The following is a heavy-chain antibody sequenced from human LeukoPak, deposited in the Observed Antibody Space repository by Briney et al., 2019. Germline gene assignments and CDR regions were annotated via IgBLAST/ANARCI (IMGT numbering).Heavy chain of an antibody. V-gene: IGHV4-31*03. CDR1: GGSISSGGYY. J-gene: IGHJ6*02. D-gene: IGHD3-3*01. CDR3: ARGPGFWSGYQRYYYYYYGMDV. Sequence: SETLSLTCTVSGGSISSGGYYWSWIRQHPGKGLEWIGYIYYSGSTYYNPSLKSRVTISVDTSKNQFSLKLSSVTAADTAVYYCARGPGFWSGYQRYYYYYYGMDVWGQGTTVTVSS. CDR2: IYYSGST.